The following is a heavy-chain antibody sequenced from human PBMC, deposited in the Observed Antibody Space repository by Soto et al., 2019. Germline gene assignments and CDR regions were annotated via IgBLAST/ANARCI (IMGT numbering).Heavy chain of an antibody. CDR2: ISFDGSKT. CDR1: GFTFSSYG. D-gene: IGHD6-13*01. Sequence: QVQLVESGGGVVQPGRSLRLSCVISGFTFSSYGMHWVRQAPGKGLQWVAVISFDGSKTYYADSVKGRFTISRDNSKSTLYLQMNNLRPEDTAVYHCVKEYSSNWYGDFDFWGQGTLLTVSS. J-gene: IGHJ4*02. CDR3: VKEYSSNWYGDFDF. V-gene: IGHV3-30*18.